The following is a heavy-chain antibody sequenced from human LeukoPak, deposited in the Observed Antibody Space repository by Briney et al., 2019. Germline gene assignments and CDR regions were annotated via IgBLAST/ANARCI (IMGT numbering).Heavy chain of an antibody. CDR2: IWKDGINK. J-gene: IGHJ3*02. D-gene: IGHD6-13*01. CDR3: ARGQQLVRVPHDAFDI. CDR1: GFTFRSYG. V-gene: IGHV3-33*01. Sequence: GTSLRLSCAASGFTFRSYGMHCVRQAPGKGLEWVAVIWKDGINKYYADSVKGRFTISRDNYKNTLDLQMNSLRAEDTAVYYCARGQQLVRVPHDAFDIWGQGTMVTVSS.